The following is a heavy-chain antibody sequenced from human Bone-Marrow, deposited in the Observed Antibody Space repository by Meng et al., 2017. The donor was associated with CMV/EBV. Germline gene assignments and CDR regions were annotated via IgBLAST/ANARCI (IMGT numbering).Heavy chain of an antibody. CDR1: GYTFTSYY. CDR2: INPSGGST. CDR3: ARDEEMGPAAQNYYGMDV. D-gene: IGHD2-2*01. Sequence: ASVKVSCKASGYTFTSYYMHWVRQAPGQGLEWMGIINPSGGSTSYAQKFQGRVTMTRDTSTSTVYMELSSLRSEDTAVFYCARDEEMGPAAQNYYGMDVWGQGTTVTVSS. J-gene: IGHJ6*02. V-gene: IGHV1-46*01.